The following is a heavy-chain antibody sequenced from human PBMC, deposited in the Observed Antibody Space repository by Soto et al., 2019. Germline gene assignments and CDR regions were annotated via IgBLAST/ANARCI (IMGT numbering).Heavy chain of an antibody. CDR3: ARDRGSGWYPY. J-gene: IGHJ4*02. D-gene: IGHD6-19*01. CDR2: ISSSGSTI. Sequence: GGSLRLSCAASGFTFSSYEMNWVRQAPGKGLEWVSYISSSGSTIYYADSVKGRFTISRDNAKNSLYLQMNSLRAEDTAVYYCARDRGSGWYPYWGQGTLVTVSS. CDR1: GFTFSSYE. V-gene: IGHV3-48*03.